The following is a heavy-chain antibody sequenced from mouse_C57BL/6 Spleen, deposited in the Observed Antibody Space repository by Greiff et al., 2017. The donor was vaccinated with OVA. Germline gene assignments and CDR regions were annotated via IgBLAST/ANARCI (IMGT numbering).Heavy chain of an antibody. Sequence: VQLQQSGPELVKPGASVKISCKASGYTFTDYYMNWVKQSHGKSLEWIGDINPNNVGTSYNQKFKGKATLTVDKSSSTAYMELRSLTSEDSAVYYCARKPYYGSSYHAMDYWGQGTSVTVSS. J-gene: IGHJ4*01. D-gene: IGHD1-1*01. CDR3: ARKPYYGSSYHAMDY. CDR1: GYTFTDYY. CDR2: INPNNVGT. V-gene: IGHV1-26*01.